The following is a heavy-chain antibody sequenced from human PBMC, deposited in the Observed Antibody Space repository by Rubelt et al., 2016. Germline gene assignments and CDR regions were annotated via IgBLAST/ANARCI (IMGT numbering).Heavy chain of an antibody. CDR3: AGGSFTIFGDPNWFDP. CDR1: GGSISSGGYS. D-gene: IGHD3-3*01. J-gene: IGHJ5*02. CDR2: IHHSGST. V-gene: IGHV4-30-2*01. Sequence: QLQLQESGSGLVKPSQTLSLTCAVSGGSISSGGYSWSWIRQPPGKGLEWIGDIHHSGSTYYNPSLHVRCTLSVGRSTRQSSLRRSAVTAADTAVSYCAGGSFTIFGDPNWFDPWGQGTLVTVSS.